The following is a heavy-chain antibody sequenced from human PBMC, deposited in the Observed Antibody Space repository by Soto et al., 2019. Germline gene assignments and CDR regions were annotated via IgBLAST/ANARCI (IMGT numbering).Heavy chain of an antibody. CDR3: ARGTGALELITMVRGVIEGPYYFDY. D-gene: IGHD3-10*01. Sequence: QVQLQESGPGLVKPSQTLSLTCTVSGGSISSGGYYWSWIRQHPGKGLEWIGYIYYSGSTYYNPSLKSRVTISVETSKNQFSLKLSSVTAADTAVYYCARGTGALELITMVRGVIEGPYYFDYWGQGTLVTVSS. V-gene: IGHV4-31*03. CDR2: IYYSGST. J-gene: IGHJ4*02. CDR1: GGSISSGGYY.